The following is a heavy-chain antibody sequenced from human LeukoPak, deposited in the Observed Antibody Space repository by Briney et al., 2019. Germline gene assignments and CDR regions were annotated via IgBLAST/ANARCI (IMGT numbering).Heavy chain of an antibody. D-gene: IGHD2-15*01. CDR2: ISGSGGST. V-gene: IGHV3-23*01. Sequence: GSLRLSCAASGFTFSSYAMSWVRQAPGKGLEWVSAISGSGGSTYYADSVKGRFTISRDNSKNTLYLQMNSLRAEATAVYYCAKDRSIVVVVAAEGWGQGTLVTVSS. CDR3: AKDRSIVVVVAAEG. J-gene: IGHJ4*02. CDR1: GFTFSSYA.